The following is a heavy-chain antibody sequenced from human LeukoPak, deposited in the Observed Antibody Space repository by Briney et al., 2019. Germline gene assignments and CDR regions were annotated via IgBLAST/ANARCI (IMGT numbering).Heavy chain of an antibody. CDR2: ISYDGSNK. CDR3: AVAEGWCSGGSCYTTPAEYFQH. Sequence: GRSLRLSCAASGFTFSSYAMHWVRQAPGKGLEGVAVISYDGSNKYYADSVKGRFTISRDNSKNTLYLQMNSLRAEDTAVYYCAVAEGWCSGGSCYTTPAEYFQHWGQGTLVTVSS. J-gene: IGHJ1*01. V-gene: IGHV3-30-3*01. CDR1: GFTFSSYA. D-gene: IGHD2-15*01.